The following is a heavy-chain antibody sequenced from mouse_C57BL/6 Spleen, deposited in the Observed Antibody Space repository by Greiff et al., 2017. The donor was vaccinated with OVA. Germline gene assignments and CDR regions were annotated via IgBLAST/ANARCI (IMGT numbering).Heavy chain of an antibody. V-gene: IGHV1-80*01. CDR2: IYPGDGDT. Sequence: VKLVESGAELVKPGASVKISCKASGYAFSSYWMNWVKQRPGKGLEWIGQIYPGDGDTNYNGKFKGKATLTADKSSSTAYMQLSSLTSEDSAVYFCAREIGLYYFDYWGQGTTLTVSS. J-gene: IGHJ2*01. CDR3: AREIGLYYFDY. CDR1: GYAFSSYW.